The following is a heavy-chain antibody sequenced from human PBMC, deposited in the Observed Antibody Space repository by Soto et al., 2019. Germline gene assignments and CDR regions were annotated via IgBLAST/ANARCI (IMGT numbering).Heavy chain of an antibody. CDR1: GASVGSGSFY. D-gene: IGHD1-20*01. Sequence: SETLSLTCTVSGASVGSGSFYWSWIRQPPGKGLEWIGYVFFSGSTNYNPSLKSRVSVSVDTSKNQFSLKVSGVSAADTAVYYCATSQKGYNWNYFDHWGQGTLVTVSS. J-gene: IGHJ4*02. CDR2: VFFSGST. V-gene: IGHV4-61*01. CDR3: ATSQKGYNWNYFDH.